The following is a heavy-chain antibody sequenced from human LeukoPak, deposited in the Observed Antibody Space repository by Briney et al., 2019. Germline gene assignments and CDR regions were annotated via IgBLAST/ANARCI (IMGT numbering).Heavy chain of an antibody. CDR2: IYYSGST. CDR3: ARAITPVHAFDI. CDR1: GGSISSSSYY. D-gene: IGHD3-16*01. J-gene: IGHJ3*02. V-gene: IGHV4-39*07. Sequence: SETLSLTCTVSGGSISSSSYYWGWIRQPPGKGLEWIGSIYYSGSTYYNPSLKSRVTISVDTSKNQFSLKLSSVTAADTAVYYCARAITPVHAFDIWGQGTMVTVSS.